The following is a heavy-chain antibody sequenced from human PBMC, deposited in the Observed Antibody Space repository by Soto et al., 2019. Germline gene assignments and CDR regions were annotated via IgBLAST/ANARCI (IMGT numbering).Heavy chain of an antibody. J-gene: IGHJ6*02. Sequence: EVQLVESGGGLVQPGGSLRLSCAASGFTFSSYSMNWVRQAPGKGLEWVSYISSSSSTIYYADSVKGRFTISRDNAQYSLYLQMNSLRDDDTAVYYCARVGEQGLVVSNYYYYGMDVWGQGTTVTVSS. CDR3: ARVGEQGLVVSNYYYYGMDV. CDR1: GFTFSSYS. D-gene: IGHD6-19*01. V-gene: IGHV3-48*02. CDR2: ISSSSSTI.